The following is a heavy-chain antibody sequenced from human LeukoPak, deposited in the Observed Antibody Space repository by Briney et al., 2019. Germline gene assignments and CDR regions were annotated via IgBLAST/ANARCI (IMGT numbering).Heavy chain of an antibody. CDR2: IIPIFGTA. Sequence: ASVKVSCKASGGTFSSYAISWVRQAPGQGLEWMGGIIPIFGTANYAQKFQGRVTITADKSTSTAYMELSSLRSEDTAVYYCAREPAPPGWFDPWGQGTLVTVSS. CDR1: GGTFSSYA. CDR3: AREPAPPGWFDP. J-gene: IGHJ5*02. V-gene: IGHV1-69*06.